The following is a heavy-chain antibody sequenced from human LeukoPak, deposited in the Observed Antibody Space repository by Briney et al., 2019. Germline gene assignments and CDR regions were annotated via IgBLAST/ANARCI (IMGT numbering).Heavy chain of an antibody. D-gene: IGHD6-25*01. CDR1: GGSISSYY. CDR2: IYYSGST. CDR3: ARVVRRARLFDY. J-gene: IGHJ4*02. V-gene: IGHV4-59*01. Sequence: SETLSLTCTVSGGSISSYYWSWIRQPPGKGLEWIGYIYYSGSTNYNPSLKSRVTISVDTSKNQFSLKLSSVTAADTAVYYCARVVRRARLFDYWGQGALVTVSS.